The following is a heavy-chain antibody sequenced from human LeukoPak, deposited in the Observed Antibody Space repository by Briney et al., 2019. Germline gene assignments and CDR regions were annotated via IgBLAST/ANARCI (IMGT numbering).Heavy chain of an antibody. CDR3: ARARRGLLWFGDLYT. CDR2: ISAYNGNT. J-gene: IGHJ4*02. V-gene: IGHV1-18*01. CDR1: GGTFSSYA. Sequence: GASVKVSCKASGGTFSSYAISWVRQAPGQGLEWMGWISAYNGNTNYAQKFQGRVTMTTDTSTSTAYMELSSLRSEDTAVYYCARARRGLLWFGDLYTWGQGTLVTVSS. D-gene: IGHD3-10*01.